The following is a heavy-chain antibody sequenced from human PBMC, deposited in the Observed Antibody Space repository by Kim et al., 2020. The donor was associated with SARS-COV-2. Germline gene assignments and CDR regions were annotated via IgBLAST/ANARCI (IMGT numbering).Heavy chain of an antibody. Sequence: SETLSLTCTVSGGSISSSSYYWGWIRQPPGKGLEWIGIIYYSGSTYYNPSLKSRVTISVDTSKNQFSLKLSSVTAADTAVYYCVCPGALWFGELLRSYYYGMDVWGQGTTVTVSS. V-gene: IGHV4-39*01. J-gene: IGHJ6*02. CDR2: IYYSGST. CDR3: VCPGALWFGELLRSYYYGMDV. CDR1: GGSISSSSYY. D-gene: IGHD3-10*01.